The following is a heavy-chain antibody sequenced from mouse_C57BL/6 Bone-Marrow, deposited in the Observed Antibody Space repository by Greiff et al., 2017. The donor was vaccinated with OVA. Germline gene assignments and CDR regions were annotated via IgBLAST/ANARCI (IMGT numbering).Heavy chain of an antibody. V-gene: IGHV1-81*01. CDR1: GYTFTSYG. Sequence: QVQLQQSGAELARPGASVKLSCKASGYTFTSYGISWVKQRTGQGLEWIGEIYPRSGNTYYNEKFKGKATLTAEKSSSTAYLELRSLTSEDSAVYYCAGVGTEGAMDYWGQGTSVTVSS. CDR3: AGVGTEGAMDY. CDR2: IYPRSGNT. J-gene: IGHJ4*01.